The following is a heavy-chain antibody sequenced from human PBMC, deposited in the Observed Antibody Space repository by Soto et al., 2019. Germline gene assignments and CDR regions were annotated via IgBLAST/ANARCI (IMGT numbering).Heavy chain of an antibody. D-gene: IGHD3-22*01. CDR3: ARLGGYYQALDS. CDR2: TSAYNGNT. CDR1: GYTFTSYG. J-gene: IGHJ4*02. V-gene: IGHV1-18*01. Sequence: ASVKVSCKASGYTFTSYGISWVRQAPGQGLEWMGWTSAYNGNTNYAQKLQGRVTMTTDTSTSTAYMELRSSVTAADTAVYYCARLGGYYQALDSWGQGTLVTVSS.